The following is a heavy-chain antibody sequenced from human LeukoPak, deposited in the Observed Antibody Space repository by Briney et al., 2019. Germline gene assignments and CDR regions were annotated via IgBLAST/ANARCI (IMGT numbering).Heavy chain of an antibody. CDR1: GGSFSGYY. Sequence: SETPSLTCAVYGGSFSGYYWSWIRQPPGKGLEWIGEINHSGSTNYNPSLESRVTISVDTSKNQFSLKLSSVTAADTAVYYCARQGIAAAGPGEGAFDIWGQGTMVTVSS. J-gene: IGHJ3*02. V-gene: IGHV4-34*01. CDR2: INHSGST. D-gene: IGHD6-13*01. CDR3: ARQGIAAAGPGEGAFDI.